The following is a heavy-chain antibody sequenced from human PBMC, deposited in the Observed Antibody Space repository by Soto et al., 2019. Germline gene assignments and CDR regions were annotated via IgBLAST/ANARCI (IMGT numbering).Heavy chain of an antibody. CDR1: GVTFSSYA. CDR2: ISGSGGST. Sequence: GGSLRLACAASGVTFSSYAMSWVLQAPGKGLEWVSAISGSGGSTYYADSVKGRFTISRDNSKNTLYLQMNSLRAEDTAVYYCAKSKDRYSYGYFDYWGQGTLVTVSS. CDR3: AKSKDRYSYGYFDY. V-gene: IGHV3-23*01. D-gene: IGHD5-18*01. J-gene: IGHJ4*02.